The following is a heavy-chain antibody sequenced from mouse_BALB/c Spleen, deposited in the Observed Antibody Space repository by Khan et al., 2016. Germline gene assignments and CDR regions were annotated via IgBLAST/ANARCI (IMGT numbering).Heavy chain of an antibody. J-gene: IGHJ1*01. CDR2: IDPANGNT. V-gene: IGHV14-3*02. Sequence: VQLKESGAELVKPGASVKLSCTASGFNIKDTYMHWVKQRPEQGLEWIGRIDPANGNTKYDPKFQGKATITADTSSNTAYLQLSSLTSEDTAVYYGANGDWYFDVWGAGTTVTVSS. CDR1: GFNIKDTY. CDR3: ANGDWYFDV.